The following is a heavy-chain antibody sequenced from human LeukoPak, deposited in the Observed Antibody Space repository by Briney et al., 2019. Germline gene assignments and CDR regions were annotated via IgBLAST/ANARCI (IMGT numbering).Heavy chain of an antibody. CDR1: GFTFSSYA. Sequence: GGSLRLSCAASGFTFSSYAMSWVRQAPGKGLEWVSAISGSGGSTYYADSVKGRFTISRDNSKNTLYLQMNSLRAEDTAVYYCAKVYLYDSSGYYTSPHSHFDYRGQGTLVTVSS. D-gene: IGHD3-22*01. CDR2: ISGSGGST. CDR3: AKVYLYDSSGYYTSPHSHFDY. J-gene: IGHJ4*02. V-gene: IGHV3-23*01.